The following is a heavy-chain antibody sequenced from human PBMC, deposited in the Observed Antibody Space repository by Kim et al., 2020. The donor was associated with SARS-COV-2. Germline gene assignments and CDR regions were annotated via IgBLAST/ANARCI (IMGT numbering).Heavy chain of an antibody. CDR3: ARIVATIRLDY. CDR1: GFTFSDYY. Sequence: GGSLRLSCAASGFTFSDYYMSWIRQAPGKGLEWVSYISSSGTYTNYADSVRGRFTISRDNAKNSLYLQINSLRAEDTAMYYCARIVATIRLDYWVQGTLV. J-gene: IGHJ4*02. D-gene: IGHD5-12*01. CDR2: ISSSGTYT. V-gene: IGHV3-11*03.